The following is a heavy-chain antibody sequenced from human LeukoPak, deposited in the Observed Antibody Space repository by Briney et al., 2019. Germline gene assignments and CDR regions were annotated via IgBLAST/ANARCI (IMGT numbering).Heavy chain of an antibody. CDR3: ARDYDPDMYYYDSSGYSGNASDI. J-gene: IGHJ3*02. D-gene: IGHD3-22*01. CDR2: ISAYNGNT. V-gene: IGHV1-18*01. Sequence: ASVKVSCKASGYTFTNYGMSWVRQAPGQGLEWMGWISAYNGNTKYAQKVQGRVTMTTDTSTSTAYMDMRSLRSDDTAVYYCARDYDPDMYYYDSSGYSGNASDIWGQGTMVTVSS. CDR1: GYTFTNYG.